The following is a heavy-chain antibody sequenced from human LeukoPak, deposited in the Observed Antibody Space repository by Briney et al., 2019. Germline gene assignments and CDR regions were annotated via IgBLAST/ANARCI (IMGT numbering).Heavy chain of an antibody. CDR3: AREGERGYIRNSHGWFDP. CDR2: ISHDGINE. Sequence: PGGSLRLSCAASGFTFSDHAMHWVRQAPGRGLEWVAIISHDGINEYYAGSVKGRFTISRDDVKNTVDLQMNSLRSEDTAIYYCAREGERGYIRNSHGWFDPWGQGTLVTVSS. CDR1: GFTFSDHA. J-gene: IGHJ5*02. D-gene: IGHD5-12*01. V-gene: IGHV3-30-3*01.